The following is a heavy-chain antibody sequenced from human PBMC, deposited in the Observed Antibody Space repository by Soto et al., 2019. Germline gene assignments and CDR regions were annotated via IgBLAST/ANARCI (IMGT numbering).Heavy chain of an antibody. CDR1: GFTFSNYS. CDR3: ASHYDMWSGYLSPVDY. D-gene: IGHD3-3*01. CDR2: IKRGTNTT. J-gene: IGHJ4*02. Sequence: PGGSLRLSCAASGFTFSNYSTNWVRQAPGKGLEWIAYIKRGTNTTYYADSVKGRFTITRDNAKNTLYLQVNSLRDEDTAVYYCASHYDMWSGYLSPVDYWGQGTLVTVSS. V-gene: IGHV3-48*02.